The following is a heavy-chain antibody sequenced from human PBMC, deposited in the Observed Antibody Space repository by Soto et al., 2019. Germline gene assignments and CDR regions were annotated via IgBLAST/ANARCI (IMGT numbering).Heavy chain of an antibody. J-gene: IGHJ4*02. CDR1: GFTFSSYG. Sequence: QVQLVESGGGVVQPGRSLRLSCAASGFTFSSYGMHWVRQAPGKGLEWVAVIWYDGSNKYYADSVKGRFTISRDNSKNTRYLQMNSLRADDTAVYYCARETDSSSWYLAMHYWGQGTLVTVSS. D-gene: IGHD6-13*01. V-gene: IGHV3-33*01. CDR3: ARETDSSSWYLAMHY. CDR2: IWYDGSNK.